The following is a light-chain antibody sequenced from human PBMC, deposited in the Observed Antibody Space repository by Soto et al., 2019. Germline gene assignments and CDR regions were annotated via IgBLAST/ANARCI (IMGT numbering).Light chain of an antibody. CDR1: QSVSSN. J-gene: IGKJ1*01. V-gene: IGKV3-15*01. CDR2: GAS. CDR3: QQYNTWPPCT. Sequence: EIVMTQSPATLSVSPGERATLSCRASQSVSSNLAWYQQKPGQSPRLLMFGASTRATGVPARFSGSGSGTEFTLTISSLQSEDFEVYYCQQYNTWPPCTFGQGTMV.